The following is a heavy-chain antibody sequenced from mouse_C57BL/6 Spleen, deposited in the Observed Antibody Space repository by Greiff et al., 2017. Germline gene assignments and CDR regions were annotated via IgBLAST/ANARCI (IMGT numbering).Heavy chain of an antibody. V-gene: IGHV1-4*01. CDR3: AREGGYYYGSSYWYFDV. CDR2: INPSSGYP. CDR1: GYTFTSYT. Sequence: QVQLQQSGAELARPGASVKMSCKASGYTFTSYTMHWVIQRPGQGLEWIGYINPSSGYPKYNQKFKDKATLTADKSSSAAYMQLSSLTSEDSAVYYCAREGGYYYGSSYWYFDVWGTGTTVTVSS. D-gene: IGHD1-1*01. J-gene: IGHJ1*03.